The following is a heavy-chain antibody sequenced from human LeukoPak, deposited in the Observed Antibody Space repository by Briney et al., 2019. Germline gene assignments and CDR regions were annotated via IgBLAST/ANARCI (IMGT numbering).Heavy chain of an antibody. CDR1: GGSIRSYH. D-gene: IGHD2-21*02. CDR2: IYDSGST. V-gene: IGHV4-59*01. CDR3: AREAYCGGDCYSGFDY. J-gene: IGHJ4*02. Sequence: SETLSLTCTVSGGSIRSYHWSWVRQPPGKRLEWIGYIYDSGSTNYNPSLKSRVTISIDTSKNQFSLKLSSVTAADTAVYYCAREAYCGGDCYSGFDYWGQGTLVTVSS.